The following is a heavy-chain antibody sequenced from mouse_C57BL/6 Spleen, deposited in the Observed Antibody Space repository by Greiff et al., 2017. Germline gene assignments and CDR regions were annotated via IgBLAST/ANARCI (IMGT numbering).Heavy chain of an antibody. CDR3: ANDGSSDWYFDV. Sequence: QVQLQQSGAELVKPGASVKISCKASGYAFSSYWMNWVKQRPGKGLEWIGQIYPGDGDTNYNGKFKGKATLTADKSSSTAYMQLSSLTSADSAVXFGANDGSSDWYFDVWGTGTTVTVSS. CDR2: IYPGDGDT. J-gene: IGHJ1*03. CDR1: GYAFSSYW. D-gene: IGHD1-1*01. V-gene: IGHV1-80*01.